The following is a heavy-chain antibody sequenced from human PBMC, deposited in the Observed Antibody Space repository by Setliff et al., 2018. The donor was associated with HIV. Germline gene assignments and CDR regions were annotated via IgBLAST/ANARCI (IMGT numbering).Heavy chain of an antibody. V-gene: IGHV4-34*01. CDR2: IIHTGST. D-gene: IGHD2-2*01. J-gene: IGHJ6*02. CDR1: GGSFSGYY. Sequence: SETLSLTCAVYGGSFSGYYWSWIRQPPGKGLEWIGEIIHTGSTNYNPSLKGRVTISVDTSKNQFSLRLSSVTAADTAVYYCARGRSCSSSSCYLVYYYYYGMDVWGQGVLVTVSS. CDR3: ARGRSCSSSSCYLVYYYYYGMDV.